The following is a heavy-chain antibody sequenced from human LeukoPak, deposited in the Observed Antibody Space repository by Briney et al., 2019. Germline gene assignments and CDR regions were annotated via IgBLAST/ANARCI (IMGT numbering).Heavy chain of an antibody. Sequence: GGSLRLSCAASGFTFSSYDMHWVRQATGKGLEWVSAIGTAGDTYYPGSVKGRFTISRDNSKNTLYLQMNSLRAEDTAVYYCAKLHYYDSSGPGPFDIWGQGTMVTVSS. CDR2: IGTAGDT. CDR3: AKLHYYDSSGPGPFDI. D-gene: IGHD3-22*01. V-gene: IGHV3-13*01. CDR1: GFTFSSYD. J-gene: IGHJ3*02.